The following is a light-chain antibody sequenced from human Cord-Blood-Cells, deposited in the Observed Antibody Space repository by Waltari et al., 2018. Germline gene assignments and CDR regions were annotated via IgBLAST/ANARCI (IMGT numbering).Light chain of an antibody. Sequence: QLVLTQSPSASASLGASVKLTCTLSSGHSSYAIAWHQQQPEKGPRYLMKLNSDGSHSKRDGIPDRFSGSSSGAERYLTISSLQSEDEADYYFQTWGTGIRVFGGGTKLTVL. CDR2: LNSDGSH. V-gene: IGLV4-69*01. CDR3: QTWGTGIRV. CDR1: SGHSSYA. J-gene: IGLJ3*02.